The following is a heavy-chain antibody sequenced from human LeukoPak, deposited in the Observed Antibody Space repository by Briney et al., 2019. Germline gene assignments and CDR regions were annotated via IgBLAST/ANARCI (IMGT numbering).Heavy chain of an antibody. D-gene: IGHD6-19*01. Sequence: GRSLRLSCAASGFTFSSYGMHWVRQAPGKGLEWVAVISYDGSNKYYADSVKGQFTISRDNSKNTLYLQMNSLRAEDTAVYYCAKDGLTGYSSGWYDYWGQGTLVTVSS. CDR2: ISYDGSNK. CDR3: AKDGLTGYSSGWYDY. V-gene: IGHV3-30*18. J-gene: IGHJ4*02. CDR1: GFTFSSYG.